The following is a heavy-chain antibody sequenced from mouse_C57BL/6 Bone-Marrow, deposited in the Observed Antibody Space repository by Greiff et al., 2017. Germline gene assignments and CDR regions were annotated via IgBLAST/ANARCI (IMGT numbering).Heavy chain of an antibody. V-gene: IGHV14-3*01. CDR2: IDPANGNT. J-gene: IGHJ4*01. CDR3: ATYSSKPLYAMDY. D-gene: IGHD2-5*01. Sequence: EVQLQESVAELVRPGASVKLSCTASGFNIKNTYMHWVKQRPEQGLEWIGRIDPANGNTKYAPKFQGKATMTADTSSNTAYLQLSSLTSEDTAIYYCATYSSKPLYAMDYWGQGTSVTVSS. CDR1: GFNIKNTY.